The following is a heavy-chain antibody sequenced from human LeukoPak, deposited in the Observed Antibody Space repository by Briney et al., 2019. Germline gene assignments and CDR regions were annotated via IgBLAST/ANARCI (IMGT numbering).Heavy chain of an antibody. CDR1: GYSFTSYW. J-gene: IGHJ4*02. V-gene: IGHV5-51*01. CDR2: IYPGDSDT. CDR3: ARYTDHYYFDY. D-gene: IGHD1-1*01. Sequence: GESLKNSCKGSGYSFTSYWIGWVRQMPGKGLEWMGIIYPGDSDTRYSPSFQGQVTISADKSISTAYLQWSSLNTSDTAIYYCARYTDHYYFDYWGQGTLVTVSS.